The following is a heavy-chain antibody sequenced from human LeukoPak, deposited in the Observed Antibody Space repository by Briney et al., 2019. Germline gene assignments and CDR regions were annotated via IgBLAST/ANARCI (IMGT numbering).Heavy chain of an antibody. J-gene: IGHJ6*02. D-gene: IGHD6-13*01. V-gene: IGHV4-30-4*08. CDR3: VRGVLV. Sequence: SETLSLTYTVYGGSISSGNYWWSWIRQHPEKGLEWIGSVYNSGSTSYTSSLKSRATISVDTSKNQFSLKLSSVTPADTAVSCCVRGVLVWGQGTTVTVSS. CDR2: VYNSGST. CDR1: GGSISSGNYW.